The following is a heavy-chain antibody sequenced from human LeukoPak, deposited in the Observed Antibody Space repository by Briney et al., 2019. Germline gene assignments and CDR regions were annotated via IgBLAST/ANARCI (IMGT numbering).Heavy chain of an antibody. CDR3: ARDERGWLQPDYFDY. D-gene: IGHD5-24*01. J-gene: IGHJ4*02. Sequence: GGSLRLSCAASGFPFSGYSLNWVRQAPGKGLEWLSYITSSSTTILYADSVKGRFTISRDNAKNSLYLQMDSLRVEDTAVYYCARDERGWLQPDYFDYWGQGVLVTVSS. V-gene: IGHV3-48*04. CDR1: GFPFSGYS. CDR2: ITSSSTTI.